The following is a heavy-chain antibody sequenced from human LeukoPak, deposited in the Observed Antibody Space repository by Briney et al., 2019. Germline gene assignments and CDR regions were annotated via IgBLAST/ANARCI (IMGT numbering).Heavy chain of an antibody. CDR1: GFTFSSYN. Sequence: GGSLRLSCAASGFTFSSYNVNWVRQAPGPWLDWVSFISSDGSYIYYADSVMGRFTISKDNAKNSLYLQMNTLRAEDTAVYYCAKGSGVQVWSSLDYWGQGTLVIVSA. D-gene: IGHD1-1*01. V-gene: IGHV3-21*01. CDR3: AKGSGVQVWSSLDY. J-gene: IGHJ4*02. CDR2: ISSDGSYI.